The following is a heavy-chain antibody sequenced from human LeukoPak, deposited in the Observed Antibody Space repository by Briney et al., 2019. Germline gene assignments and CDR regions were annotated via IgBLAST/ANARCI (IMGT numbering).Heavy chain of an antibody. V-gene: IGHV1-18*01. Sequence: ASVKVSCKASGYTFTSYGISWVRQAPGQGLEWMGWISAYNGNTNYAQKLQGRVTMTTDTSTSTAYMELRSLRSDDTAVYYCAHYDYGDNYYYYYMDVWGKGTTVTVSS. D-gene: IGHD4-17*01. J-gene: IGHJ6*03. CDR1: GYTFTSYG. CDR2: ISAYNGNT. CDR3: AHYDYGDNYYYYYMDV.